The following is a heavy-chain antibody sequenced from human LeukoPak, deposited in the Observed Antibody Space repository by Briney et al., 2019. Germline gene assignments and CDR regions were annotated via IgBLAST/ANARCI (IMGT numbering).Heavy chain of an antibody. CDR2: INPSAGTT. D-gene: IGHD5-18*01. CDR1: GYTFTSYY. CDR3: ARDIPSGYGMS. V-gene: IGHV1-46*01. J-gene: IGHJ5*02. Sequence: ASVKVSCKASGYTFTSYYMHWVRQAPGQGLEWMGIINPSAGTTTYAQKFQGRVTMTRDTSISTAYMDLSSLRFDDTAVYYCARDIPSGYGMSWGQGTLVTVSS.